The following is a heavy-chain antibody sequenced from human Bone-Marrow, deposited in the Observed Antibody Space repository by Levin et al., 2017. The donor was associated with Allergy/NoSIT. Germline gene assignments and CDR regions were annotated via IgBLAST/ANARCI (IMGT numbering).Heavy chain of an antibody. Sequence: GGSLRLSCAASGFSVSNNFLNWVRQVPGKGLEWVSLIYSGGSTYYADSVKGRFTISRDNSRNTLYLQMNSLRVEDTAVYYCARDGQGHSSSPYWGQGTLVTVSS. CDR2: IYSGGST. V-gene: IGHV3-66*01. J-gene: IGHJ4*02. CDR1: GFSVSNNF. D-gene: IGHD6-6*01. CDR3: ARDGQGHSSSPY.